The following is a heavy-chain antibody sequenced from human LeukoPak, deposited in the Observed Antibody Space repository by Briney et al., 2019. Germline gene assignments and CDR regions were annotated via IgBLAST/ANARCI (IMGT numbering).Heavy chain of an antibody. Sequence: SETLSLTCTVSGGSISSSSYYWGWIRQPPGKGLEWIGSIYYSGSTYYNPSLKSRVTISVDTSKNQFSLKLSSVTAADTAVYYCARLGPSEAVTTFGDYFDYWGQGTLVTVSS. D-gene: IGHD3-10*02. CDR3: ARLGPSEAVTTFGDYFDY. J-gene: IGHJ4*02. V-gene: IGHV4-39*01. CDR2: IYYSGST. CDR1: GGSISSSSYY.